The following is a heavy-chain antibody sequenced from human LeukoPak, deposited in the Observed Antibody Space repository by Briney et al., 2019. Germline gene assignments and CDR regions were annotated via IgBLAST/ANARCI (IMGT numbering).Heavy chain of an antibody. CDR1: GGSISSYY. V-gene: IGHV4-59*08. J-gene: IGHJ4*02. D-gene: IGHD4-17*01. Sequence: SETLSLTCTVSGGSISSYYWSWIRRPPGKGLEWIGYIYYSGSTNYNPSLKSRVTISVDTSKNQFSLKLSSVTAADTAVYYCARHDRLRFDYWGQGTLVTVSS. CDR2: IYYSGST. CDR3: ARHDRLRFDY.